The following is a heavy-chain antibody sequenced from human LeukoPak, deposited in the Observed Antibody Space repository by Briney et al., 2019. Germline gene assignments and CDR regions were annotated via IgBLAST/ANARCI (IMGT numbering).Heavy chain of an antibody. D-gene: IGHD3-9*01. Sequence: SGTLSLTCSVSGGSISIYYWTWIRQIPGKGLGWIGYIYYTGTTNYNPLFESRATISVDTSKNQFSLKLTSVTAADTAVYFCARGEDFERYYLAYWGQGTLVTVSS. J-gene: IGHJ4*02. CDR3: ARGEDFERYYLAY. V-gene: IGHV4-59*01. CDR2: IYYTGTT. CDR1: GGSISIYY.